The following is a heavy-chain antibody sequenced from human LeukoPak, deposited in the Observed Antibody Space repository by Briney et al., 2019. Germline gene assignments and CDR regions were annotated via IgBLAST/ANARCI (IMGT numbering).Heavy chain of an antibody. CDR2: IKQDGSER. Sequence: GGSLRLSCAASGFTFSSYFMSWVRQAPGKGLEWVANIKQDGSERYYVDSVKSRFTISRDNAKNSLYPQMNSLRAEDTAVYYCAREGWEGTVVTDAFDVWGQGTMVTVSS. V-gene: IGHV3-7*01. CDR1: GFTFSSYF. D-gene: IGHD4-23*01. CDR3: AREGWEGTVVTDAFDV. J-gene: IGHJ3*01.